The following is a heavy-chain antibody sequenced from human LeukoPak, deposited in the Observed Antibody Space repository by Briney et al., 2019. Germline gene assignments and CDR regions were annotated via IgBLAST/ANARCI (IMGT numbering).Heavy chain of an antibody. D-gene: IGHD1-26*01. V-gene: IGHV4-39*01. CDR1: GGSISSSSYY. Sequence: SETLSLTCTVSGGSISSSSYYWGWIRQPPGKGLEWIGSIYYSGSTYYNPSLKSRVTISVDTSKNQFSLKLSSVTAADTAVYYCARHRNSGTIEDWGQGTLVTVSS. CDR2: IYYSGST. J-gene: IGHJ4*02. CDR3: ARHRNSGTIED.